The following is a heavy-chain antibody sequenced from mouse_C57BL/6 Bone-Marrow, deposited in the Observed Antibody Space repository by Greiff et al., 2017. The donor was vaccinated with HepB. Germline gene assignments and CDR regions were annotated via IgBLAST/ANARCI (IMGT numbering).Heavy chain of an antibody. Sequence: VQLQQSGAELVKPGASVKLSCKASGYTFTSYWMHWVKQRPGQGLEWIGMIHPNSGSTNYNEKFKSKATLTVDKSSSTAYMQLSSLTSEDSAVYYCARHYYYGSSYDWYFDVWGTGTTVTVSS. V-gene: IGHV1-64*01. J-gene: IGHJ1*03. CDR2: IHPNSGST. CDR3: ARHYYYGSSYDWYFDV. D-gene: IGHD1-1*01. CDR1: GYTFTSYW.